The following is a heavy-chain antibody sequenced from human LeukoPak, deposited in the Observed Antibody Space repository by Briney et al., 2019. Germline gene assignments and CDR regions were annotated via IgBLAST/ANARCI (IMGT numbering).Heavy chain of an antibody. D-gene: IGHD2-2*01. CDR1: GFTFSSYS. Sequence: GGSLRLSCAASGFTFSSYSMNGLRQAPGKGLECVSYMRSSRSTIYYADSVKGLFTISRDNAKNSLYLKMNSLRAEDTAVYYCGREYCSSTRCLYDYWGQGTLVTVSS. CDR2: MRSSRSTI. CDR3: GREYCSSTRCLYDY. J-gene: IGHJ4*02. V-gene: IGHV3-48*01.